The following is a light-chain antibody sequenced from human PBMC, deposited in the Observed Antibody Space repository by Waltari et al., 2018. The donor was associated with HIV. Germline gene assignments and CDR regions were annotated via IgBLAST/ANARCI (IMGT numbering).Light chain of an antibody. Sequence: QSVLTQPPSVSAAPGQKVTISCSGSSSNIGHNYVSWYQQFPGTAPKLLIDENDQRPSGIPDRFSGSKCGTSNTLGISGLQTGDEADYYCGTWDNSLGAVLFGGGTKLTVL. CDR2: END. J-gene: IGLJ2*01. CDR3: GTWDNSLGAVL. CDR1: SSNIGHNY. V-gene: IGLV1-51*01.